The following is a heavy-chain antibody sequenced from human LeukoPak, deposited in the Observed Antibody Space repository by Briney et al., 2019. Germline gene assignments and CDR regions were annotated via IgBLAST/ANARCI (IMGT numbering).Heavy chain of an antibody. J-gene: IGHJ3*02. D-gene: IGHD3-10*01. V-gene: IGHV3-7*01. CDR1: GFTFSSYW. CDR2: IKQDGSEK. CDR3: ARGVLWFGELLHDAFDI. Sequence: GGSLRLSCAASGFTFSSYWMSWVRQAPAKGLEWVANIKQDGSEKYYVDSVKGRFTISRDNAKNSLYLQMNSLRAEDTAVYYCARGVLWFGELLHDAFDIWGQGTMVTVSS.